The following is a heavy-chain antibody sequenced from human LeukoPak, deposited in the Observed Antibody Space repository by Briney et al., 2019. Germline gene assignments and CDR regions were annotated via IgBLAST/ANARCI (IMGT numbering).Heavy chain of an antibody. Sequence: PSETLSLTCTVSGGSISGYYWSWIRHPPGKGREWIGYMYYSGITSYNPSLKGRVTISVDTSKNQFSLKLSCVTAADTAVYYCARYGVYRGMDVWGQGTTVTVSS. J-gene: IGHJ6*02. CDR1: GGSISGYY. D-gene: IGHD5-12*01. V-gene: IGHV4-59*01. CDR3: ARYGVYRGMDV. CDR2: MYYSGIT.